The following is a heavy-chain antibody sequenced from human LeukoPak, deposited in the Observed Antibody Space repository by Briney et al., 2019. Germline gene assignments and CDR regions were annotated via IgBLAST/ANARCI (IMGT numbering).Heavy chain of an antibody. CDR2: VSDLGTTT. CDR1: GFTFTDYG. J-gene: IGHJ4*02. CDR3: AKDRTTSWTFDC. D-gene: IGHD2-2*01. V-gene: IGHV3-30*18. Sequence: GRSLRLACAASGFTFTDYGFHWVRQAPGRGLEWVTFVSDLGTTTFYADSVKGRFTISRDDSGNTLYLQMDSLGTEDTAIYYCAKDRTTSWTFDCLGQGTLVTVSS.